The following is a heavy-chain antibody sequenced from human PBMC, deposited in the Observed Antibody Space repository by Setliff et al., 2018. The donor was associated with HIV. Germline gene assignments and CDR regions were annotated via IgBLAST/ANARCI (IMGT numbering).Heavy chain of an antibody. CDR1: GFSFSSYW. Sequence: QPGGSLRLSCTASGFSFSSYWMHWVRQGPGEGLVWVSRTNEDGRITNYADSVKGRFTISRDNAKNTLYLHMSNLRAEDTAVYYCGRDLSGASDYWGQGTLVTVSS. V-gene: IGHV3-74*01. J-gene: IGHJ4*02. D-gene: IGHD2-15*01. CDR2: TNEDGRIT. CDR3: GRDLSGASDY.